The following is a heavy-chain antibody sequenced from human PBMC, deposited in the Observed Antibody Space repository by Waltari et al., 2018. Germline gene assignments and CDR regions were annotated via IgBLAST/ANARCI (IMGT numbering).Heavy chain of an antibody. Sequence: QVQLVQSGAEVKKPGASVKVSCKASGYTLTGYYMHRVRQAPGKGLEWMVRINPNSGGTNYAQQFQGRVTMTRDTSISTAYIELSRLRSDDTAVYYCARDLYYYGSGSPYYFDYWGQGTLVTVSS. V-gene: IGHV1-2*06. D-gene: IGHD3-10*01. CDR1: GYTLTGYY. J-gene: IGHJ4*02. CDR2: INPNSGGT. CDR3: ARDLYYYGSGSPYYFDY.